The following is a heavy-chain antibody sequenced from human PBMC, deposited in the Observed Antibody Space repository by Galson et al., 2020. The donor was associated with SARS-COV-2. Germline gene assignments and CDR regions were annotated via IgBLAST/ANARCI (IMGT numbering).Heavy chain of an antibody. CDR2: ISTYDGNT. D-gene: IGHD2-21*02. Sequence: ASVKVSCKASGYSFITYGFSWVRQASGQGLEWMGWISTYDGNTNYAQKLQGRVTMTTETSTSTAYMELRNLRSDDTAVYYCARGPDLWSGDWYGMDVWGQGTTVTVSS. CDR3: ARGPDLWSGDWYGMDV. CDR1: GYSFITYG. V-gene: IGHV1-18*01. J-gene: IGHJ6*02.